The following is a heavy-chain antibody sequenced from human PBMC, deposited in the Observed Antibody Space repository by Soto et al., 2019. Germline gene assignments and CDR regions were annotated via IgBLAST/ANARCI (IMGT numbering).Heavy chain of an antibody. Sequence: PGGSLRLSCVDSGFSFSSYWMHWFRQGPGKGLVWVSRINTDGSSTNYADSVNGRFTISRDNAKNTLYLQMNSLRADDTAVYYCARDHYDILTGYSGDWFDPWGQGTLVTVSS. D-gene: IGHD3-9*01. CDR1: GFSFSSYW. V-gene: IGHV3-74*01. CDR3: ARDHYDILTGYSGDWFDP. CDR2: INTDGSST. J-gene: IGHJ5*02.